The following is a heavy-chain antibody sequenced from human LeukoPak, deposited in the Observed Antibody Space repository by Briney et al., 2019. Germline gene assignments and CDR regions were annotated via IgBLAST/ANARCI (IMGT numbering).Heavy chain of an antibody. J-gene: IGHJ4*02. V-gene: IGHV4-39*01. CDR3: ASQTGSSTTDY. D-gene: IGHD6-13*01. Sequence: SETLSLTCTVSGGSISSSSHYWAWIRQPPGKGLEWIGSIYYTGSSYYKPSLKSRVIISADMSKNQFPLQLSSVTAADTAVYYCASQTGSSTTDYWGQGTLVTVSS. CDR2: IYYTGSS. CDR1: GGSISSSSHY.